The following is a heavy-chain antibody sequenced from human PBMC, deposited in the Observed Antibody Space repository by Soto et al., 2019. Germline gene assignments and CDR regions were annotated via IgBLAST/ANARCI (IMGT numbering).Heavy chain of an antibody. CDR3: GRGPSPRAPAGGTPYYYAMDV. CDR2: MNPINGAT. V-gene: IGHV1-8*02. CDR1: GYTFTSYG. D-gene: IGHD6-13*01. J-gene: IGHJ6*02. Sequence: ASVKVSCKASGYTFTSYGISWVRQAPGQGLEWMGWMNPINGATGSARRFQGRVSMTRNTATGTAYLELTSLRSDDTAVYYCGRGPSPRAPAGGTPYYYAMDVWGQ.